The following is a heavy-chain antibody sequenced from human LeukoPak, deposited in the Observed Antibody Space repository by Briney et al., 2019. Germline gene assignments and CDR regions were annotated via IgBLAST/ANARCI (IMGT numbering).Heavy chain of an antibody. D-gene: IGHD6-19*01. CDR3: ARVGYSSGWYDY. Sequence: ASVKVSCKASGYTFTGYYMHWVRQAPGQGLEWMGWINPNSGGTNYAQKFQGRVTMTRDTSISTAYMELSGLRSDDTAVYYCARVGYSSGWYDYWGQGTLVTVSS. V-gene: IGHV1-2*02. CDR2: INPNSGGT. J-gene: IGHJ4*02. CDR1: GYTFTGYY.